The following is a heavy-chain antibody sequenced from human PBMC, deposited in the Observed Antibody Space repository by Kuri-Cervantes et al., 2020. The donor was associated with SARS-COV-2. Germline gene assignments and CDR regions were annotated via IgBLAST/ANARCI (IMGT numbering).Heavy chain of an antibody. CDR1: GGSISSHY. CDR2: IYYSGST. V-gene: IGHV4-59*11. D-gene: IGHD6-19*01. Sequence: SETLSLTCTVSGGSISSHYWSWIRQPPGKGLEWIGYIYYSGSTNYNPSLKSRVTISVDTSKNQFSLKLSSVTAADTAVYYCARSSGPRPGDMDVWGKGTTVTVSS. J-gene: IGHJ6*03. CDR3: ARSSGPRPGDMDV.